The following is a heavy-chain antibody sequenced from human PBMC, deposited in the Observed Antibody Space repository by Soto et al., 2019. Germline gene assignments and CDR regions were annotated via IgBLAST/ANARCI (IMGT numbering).Heavy chain of an antibody. Sequence: EVQLVESGGGLVKPGGSLRLSCAASGFTFSNAWMSWVRQAPGKGLEWVGRIKSKTDGGTTDYAAPVKGRFTISRDDSKNTLYLQMNSLKTEDTAVYYCTIDPYDFWSGYQYYFDYWGQGTLVTVSS. CDR1: GFTFSNAW. J-gene: IGHJ4*02. D-gene: IGHD3-3*01. V-gene: IGHV3-15*01. CDR2: IKSKTDGGTT. CDR3: TIDPYDFWSGYQYYFDY.